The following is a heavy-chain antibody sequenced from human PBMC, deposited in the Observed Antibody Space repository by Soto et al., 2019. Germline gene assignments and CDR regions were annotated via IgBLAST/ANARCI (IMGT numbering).Heavy chain of an antibody. J-gene: IGHJ5*02. D-gene: IGHD6-19*01. CDR3: ARDQEGPYSSGWFDP. V-gene: IGHV3-30-3*01. CDR1: GFTFSDYY. Sequence: GGSLRLSCAASGFTFSDYYMSWIRQAPGKGLEWVAVISYDGSNKYYADSVKGRFTISRDNSKNTLYLQMNSLRAEDTAVYYCARDQEGPYSSGWFDPWGQGTLVTVSS. CDR2: ISYDGSNK.